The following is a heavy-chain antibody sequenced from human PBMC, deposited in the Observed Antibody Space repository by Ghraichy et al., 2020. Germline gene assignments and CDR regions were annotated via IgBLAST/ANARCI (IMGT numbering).Heavy chain of an antibody. CDR1: GFTFTNYW. V-gene: IGHV3-74*01. Sequence: GGSLRLSCAASGFTFTNYWMHWVRQAPGKGLVWVSRINTDGSVTNYADSVKGRFTISRDNSKNTLYLQLNKLRVEDTAVYYCVKDTRRQIIVVVAANANSYYAMDVWGQGTTVTVSS. CDR3: VKDTRRQIIVVVAANANSYYAMDV. D-gene: IGHD2-15*01. CDR2: INTDGSVT. J-gene: IGHJ6*02.